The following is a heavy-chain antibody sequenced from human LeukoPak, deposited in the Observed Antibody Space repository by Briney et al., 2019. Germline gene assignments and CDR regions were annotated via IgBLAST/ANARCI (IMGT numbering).Heavy chain of an antibody. CDR2: ISSSSNYI. CDR1: GFTFSSYS. Sequence: GGSLRLSCAASGFTFSSYSMNWVRQAPGKGLEWVSSISSSSNYIYYADSVKGRFTISRDNAKNSLYLQMNSLRAEDTAVYYCAGDDYYGSGSNGFYWGQGTLVTVSS. CDR3: AGDDYYGSGSNGFY. V-gene: IGHV3-21*01. D-gene: IGHD3-10*01. J-gene: IGHJ4*02.